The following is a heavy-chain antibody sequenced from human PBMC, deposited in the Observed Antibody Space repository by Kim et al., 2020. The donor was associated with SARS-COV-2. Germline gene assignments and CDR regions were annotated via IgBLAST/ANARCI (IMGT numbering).Heavy chain of an antibody. CDR3: ARVLGAYYDMLTGYSALGYYGMDV. D-gene: IGHD3-9*01. CDR2: ISSSSSTI. V-gene: IGHV3-48*01. CDR1: GFTFSSYS. J-gene: IGHJ6*02. Sequence: GGSLRLSCAASGFTFSSYSMNCVRQAPGKGLEWVSYISSSSSTIYYADSVKGRFTISRDNAKNSLYLQMNSLRAEDTAVYYCARVLGAYYDMLTGYSALGYYGMDVWGQGTTVTVSS.